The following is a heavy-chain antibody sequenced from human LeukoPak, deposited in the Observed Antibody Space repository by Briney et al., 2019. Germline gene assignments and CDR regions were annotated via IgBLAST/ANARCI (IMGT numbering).Heavy chain of an antibody. CDR1: GGSFSGYY. J-gene: IGHJ4*02. V-gene: IGHV4-34*01. CDR3: AGDYYGSGSYYSF. CDR2: INHSGST. Sequence: SETLSLTCAVYGGSFSGYYWSWIRQPPGKGLEWIGEINHSGSTNYNPSLKSRVTISVDTSKNQFSPKLSSVTAADTAVYYCAGDYYGSGSYYSFWGQGTLVTVSS. D-gene: IGHD3-10*01.